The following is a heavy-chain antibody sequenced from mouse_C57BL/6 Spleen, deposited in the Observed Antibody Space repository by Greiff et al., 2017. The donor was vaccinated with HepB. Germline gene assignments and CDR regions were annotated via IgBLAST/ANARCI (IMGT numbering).Heavy chain of an antibody. CDR3: ARPAYGSSFDY. Sequence: QVQLQQPGAELVMPGASVKLSCKASGYTFTSYWMHWVKQRPGQGLEWIGEIDPSDSYTNYNQKFKGKSTLTVNKSSSTAYMQLSSLTYEDSAVYYGARPAYGSSFDYWGQGTTLTVSS. D-gene: IGHD1-1*01. CDR1: GYTFTSYW. V-gene: IGHV1-69*01. J-gene: IGHJ2*01. CDR2: IDPSDSYT.